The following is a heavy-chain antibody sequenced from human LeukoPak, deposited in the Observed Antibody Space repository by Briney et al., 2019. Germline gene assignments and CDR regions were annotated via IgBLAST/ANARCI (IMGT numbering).Heavy chain of an antibody. D-gene: IGHD2-8*02. V-gene: IGHV4-34*01. CDR2: MNDSGST. J-gene: IGHJ3*01. Sequence: SETLSLTCDVYRGSFSGYFWSWTRQTPGKGLEWLGEMNDSGSTNYNPSLKSRVTISVAVSKNQYSLRLTSVTAADTAVYYCARKGFVESTGWRGAFDVWGQGTMVTVSS. CDR3: ARKGFVESTGWRGAFDV. CDR1: RGSFSGYF.